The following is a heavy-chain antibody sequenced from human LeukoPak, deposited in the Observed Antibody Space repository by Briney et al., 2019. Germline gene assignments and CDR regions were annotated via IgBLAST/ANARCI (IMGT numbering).Heavy chain of an antibody. J-gene: IGHJ4*02. CDR1: GGTISSYY. Sequence: PSETLSLTCTVSGGTISSYYWSWIRQPPGKGLEWIGYIYYSGSTNYNPSLKSRVTISVDTSKNQFSLKLSSVTAADTAVYCCARDPRRAWGPGNFDYWGQGTLVTVSS. CDR2: IYYSGST. D-gene: IGHD7-27*01. V-gene: IGHV4-59*01. CDR3: ARDPRRAWGPGNFDY.